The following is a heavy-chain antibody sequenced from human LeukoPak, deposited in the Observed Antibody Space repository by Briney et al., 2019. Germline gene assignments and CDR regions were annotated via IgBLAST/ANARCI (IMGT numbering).Heavy chain of an antibody. Sequence: GGSLRLSCAASGFTFNSYTINWVRQAPGKGLEWVSGISSSSSYRYYADSVRGRFTISRDNAKDSLYLQMNSLRAEDTAVYYCARDLGTFGGVIGGYWGQGTLVTVSS. J-gene: IGHJ4*02. D-gene: IGHD3-16*02. CDR1: GFTFNSYT. CDR3: ARDLGTFGGVIGGY. CDR2: ISSSSSYR. V-gene: IGHV3-21*04.